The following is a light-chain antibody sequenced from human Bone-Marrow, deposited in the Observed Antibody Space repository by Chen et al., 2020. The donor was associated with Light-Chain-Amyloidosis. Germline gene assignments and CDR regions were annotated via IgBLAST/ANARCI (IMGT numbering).Light chain of an antibody. Sequence: SYQLTQPPSVSVSPGQTARITCSGDDLPKKYAYWYQQKPGQAPGLVINRDTERPSGISERFSGSSSGTTATLTISGVQAEDEAEYHCQSADSSGTYEVIFGGGTKLTVL. CDR1: DLPKKY. CDR3: QSADSSGTYEVI. V-gene: IGLV3-25*03. J-gene: IGLJ2*01. CDR2: RDT.